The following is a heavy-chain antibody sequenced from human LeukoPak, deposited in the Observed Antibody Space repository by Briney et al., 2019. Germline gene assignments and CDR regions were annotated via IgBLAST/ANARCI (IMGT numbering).Heavy chain of an antibody. J-gene: IGHJ4*02. V-gene: IGHV4-39*01. CDR2: IYYSGST. D-gene: IGHD3-22*01. CDR1: GGSISSSSYY. Sequence: SETLSLTCTVSGGSISSSSYYWGWIRQPPGKGLEWIGSIYYSGSTHYNPSLKSRVTISVDTSKNQFSLKLSSVTAADTAVYYCARLNSSGYYLYLSFDYWGQGTLVTVSS. CDR3: ARLNSSGYYLYLSFDY.